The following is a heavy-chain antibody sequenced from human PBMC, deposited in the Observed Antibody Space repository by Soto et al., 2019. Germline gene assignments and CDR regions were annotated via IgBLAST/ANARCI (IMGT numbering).Heavy chain of an antibody. V-gene: IGHV1-3*01. Sequence: ASVKVSCKASGYTFTSYAMHWVRQAPGQRLEWMGWINAGNGNTKYSQKFQGRVTITRDTSASTAYMELSSLRSEDTAVYYCAREIGSSWYRVSALYGMDVWGQGTTVTVSS. CDR1: GYTFTSYA. CDR2: INAGNGNT. J-gene: IGHJ6*02. CDR3: AREIGSSWYRVSALYGMDV. D-gene: IGHD6-13*01.